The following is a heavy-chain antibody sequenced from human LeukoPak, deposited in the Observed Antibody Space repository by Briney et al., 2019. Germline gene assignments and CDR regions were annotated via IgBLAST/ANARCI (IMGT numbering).Heavy chain of an antibody. CDR2: FFFRGST. CDR3: ARHITVSYSAFDS. J-gene: IGHJ4*02. D-gene: IGHD1-26*01. CDR1: GGPINSYF. Sequence: KPSEPLSLPCPGPGGPINSYFWAWIRQPPGRGLEWVGYFFFRGSTNYNPSLSSPVTISVDTSKNHFFLTVASVTAAHTAVYYCARHITVSYSAFDSSGQGALVTVSS. V-gene: IGHV4-59*08.